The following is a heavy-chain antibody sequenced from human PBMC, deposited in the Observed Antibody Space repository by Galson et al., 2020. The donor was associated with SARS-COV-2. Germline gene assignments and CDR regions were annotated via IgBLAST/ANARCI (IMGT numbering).Heavy chain of an antibody. CDR3: ARCGYYDSSGYYQVDAFDI. CDR2: IYPGDSDT. D-gene: IGHD3-22*01. J-gene: IGHJ3*02. CDR1: GYSFTSYW. V-gene: IGHV5-51*01. Sequence: GESLKIPCKGSGYSFTSYWITWVRQMTAKGLEWMGIIYPGDSDTRYSPSFQGPVTISADKFISTAYLQWSSLKASDTAMYYCARCGYYDSSGYYQVDAFDIWGQGTMVTVSS.